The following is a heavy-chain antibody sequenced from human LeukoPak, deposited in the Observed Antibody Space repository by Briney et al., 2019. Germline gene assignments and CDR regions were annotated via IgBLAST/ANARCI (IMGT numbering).Heavy chain of an antibody. CDR2: INPNSGGT. J-gene: IGHJ6*03. CDR3: ARDSRGGYYVPYYYYYYMDV. V-gene: IGHV1-2*02. Sequence: ASVKVSCEASGYTFTGYYMHWVRQAPGQGLEWMGWINPNSGGTNYAQKFQGRVTMTRDTSISTAYMELRSLRSDDTAVYYCARDSRGGYYVPYYYYYYMDVWGKGTTVTISS. CDR1: GYTFTGYY. D-gene: IGHD1-26*01.